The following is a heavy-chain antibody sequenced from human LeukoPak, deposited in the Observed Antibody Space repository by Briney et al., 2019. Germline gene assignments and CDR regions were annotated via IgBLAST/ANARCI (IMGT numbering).Heavy chain of an antibody. J-gene: IGHJ4*02. D-gene: IGHD3-16*01. V-gene: IGHV3-23*01. CDR2: ISISGSGGST. CDR3: ARLGRLEEAAPLDY. CDR1: RFTFSNYA. Sequence: PGGSLRLSCAASRFTFSNYAMSWVRQAPGKGLEWVSTISISGSGGSTYYADSVKGRFTISRDNSKNTLFLQMNSLRAEDSAVSYCARLGRLEEAAPLDYWGQGTLVTVSS.